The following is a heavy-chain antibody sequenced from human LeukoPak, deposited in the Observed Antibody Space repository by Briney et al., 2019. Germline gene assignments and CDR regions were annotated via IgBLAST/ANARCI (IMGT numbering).Heavy chain of an antibody. CDR3: ARDPSPLVPGITMIVPHNGWFDP. CDR1: GGSISSSSYY. CDR2: IYYSGST. J-gene: IGHJ5*02. D-gene: IGHD3-22*01. V-gene: IGHV4-39*07. Sequence: SETLSLTCTVSGGSISSSSYYWGWIRQPPGKGLEWIGSIYYSGSTYYNPSLKSRVTISVDTSKNQFSLKLSSVTAADTAVYYCARDPSPLVPGITMIVPHNGWFDPWGQGTLVTVSS.